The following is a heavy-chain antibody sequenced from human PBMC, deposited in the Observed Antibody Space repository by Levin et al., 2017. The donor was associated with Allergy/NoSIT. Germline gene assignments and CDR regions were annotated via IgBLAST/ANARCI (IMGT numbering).Heavy chain of an antibody. V-gene: IGHV1-2*02. Sequence: ASVKVSCKASGYTFTGYYMHWVRQAPGQGLEWMGWINPNSGGTNYAQKFQGRVTMTRDTSISTAYMELSRLRSDDTAVYYCAREFTPSGLGLVDYWGQGTLVTVSS. J-gene: IGHJ4*02. D-gene: IGHD3-22*01. CDR1: GYTFTGYY. CDR3: AREFTPSGLGLVDY. CDR2: INPNSGGT.